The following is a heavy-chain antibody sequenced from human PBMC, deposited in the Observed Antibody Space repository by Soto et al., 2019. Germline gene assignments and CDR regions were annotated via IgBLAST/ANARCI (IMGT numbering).Heavy chain of an antibody. CDR2: MSHRGGT. D-gene: IGHD1-1*01. J-gene: IGHJ3*02. CDR1: GGSVNSGNYY. CDR3: ARVERGTATTVVDACDS. Sequence: QVQLQQWGAGLLKPSETLSLTCAVFGGSVNSGNYYWSWIRQPPGKGLEWIGEMSHRGGTHLDPSLKSRVTISVDTSKNQFSLKMSSVTAADTALYYCARVERGTATTVVDACDSWGPGTMVTVSS. V-gene: IGHV4-34*01.